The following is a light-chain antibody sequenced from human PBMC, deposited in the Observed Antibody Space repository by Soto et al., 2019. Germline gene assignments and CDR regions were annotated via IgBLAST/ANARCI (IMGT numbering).Light chain of an antibody. J-gene: IGLJ3*02. CDR3: SSYAGSNKLV. CDR2: EVS. V-gene: IGLV2-8*01. CDR1: SSDVGSHGY. Sequence: QSALIQPPSVSGSPGQSVTISCTGTSSDVGSHGYVSWYQKHPGKAPKLMIFEVSKRPSGVPDRFSGSKSGNTASLTVSGLQAEDEADYYCSSYAGSNKLVFGGGTKLTVL.